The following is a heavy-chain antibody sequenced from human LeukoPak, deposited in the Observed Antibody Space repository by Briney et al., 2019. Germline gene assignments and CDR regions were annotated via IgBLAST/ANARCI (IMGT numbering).Heavy chain of an antibody. D-gene: IGHD6-19*01. CDR1: GGTFSSYA. J-gene: IGHJ4*02. CDR3: ARVFVSGWYRHDY. CDR2: IIPIFGTA. Sequence: ASVKVSCKASGGTFSSYAISWVRQAPGQGLEWMGGIIPIFGTANYAQKFQGRVTITADKSTSTAYMELSSLGSEDTAVYYCARVFVSGWYRHDYWGQGTLVTVSS. V-gene: IGHV1-69*06.